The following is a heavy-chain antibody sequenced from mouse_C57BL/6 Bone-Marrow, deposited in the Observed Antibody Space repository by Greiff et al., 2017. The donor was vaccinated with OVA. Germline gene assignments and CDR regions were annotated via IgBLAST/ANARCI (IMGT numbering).Heavy chain of an antibody. Sequence: QVQLQQSGAELVKPGASVKLSCKASGYTFTEYTIHWVKQRPGQGLEWIGWFYPGSGSIKYNEKFKDKATLTADKSSSTVYMELSRLTSADSAVYFCARHKGYYYGYRGYFDYWGQGTTLTVSS. CDR2: FYPGSGSI. D-gene: IGHD2-2*01. CDR3: ARHKGYYYGYRGYFDY. CDR1: GYTFTEYT. J-gene: IGHJ2*01. V-gene: IGHV1-62-2*01.